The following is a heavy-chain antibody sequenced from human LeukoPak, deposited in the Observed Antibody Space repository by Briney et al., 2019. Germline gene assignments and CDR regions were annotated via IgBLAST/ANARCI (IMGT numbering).Heavy chain of an antibody. CDR1: GFTFSSYS. Sequence: PGGSLRLSCAASGFTFSSYSMNWVRQAPGKGLEWVSSISSSSSYIYYADSVKGRFTISRDNAKNSLYLQMNSLRAEDTAVYYCARSDRLRYFDPRSNWFDPWGQGTLVTVSS. J-gene: IGHJ5*02. V-gene: IGHV3-21*01. CDR3: ARSDRLRYFDPRSNWFDP. CDR2: ISSSSSYI. D-gene: IGHD3-9*01.